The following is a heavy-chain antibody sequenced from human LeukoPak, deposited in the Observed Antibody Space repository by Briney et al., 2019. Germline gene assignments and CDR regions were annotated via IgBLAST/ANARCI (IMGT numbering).Heavy chain of an antibody. D-gene: IGHD5/OR15-5a*01. CDR3: ATSDTVSTYNWFDP. J-gene: IGHJ5*02. CDR2: IRYSGST. V-gene: IGHV4-39*01. Sequence: WETLSLTCNVFGGSISSNTYFWGWIRRPPGKGLEWIGSIRYSGSTYYNPSLKSRVTISVDTSKNQFSLNLSSLTAADTAVYYCATSDTVSTYNWFDPWGQGTLVTVS. CDR1: GGSISSNTYF.